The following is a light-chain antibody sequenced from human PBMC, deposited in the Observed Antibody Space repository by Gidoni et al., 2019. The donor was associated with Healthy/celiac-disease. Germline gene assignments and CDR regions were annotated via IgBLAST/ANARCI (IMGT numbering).Light chain of an antibody. J-gene: IGKJ1*01. CDR1: QSISSY. Sequence: IQMTPSPFSLSAAVGDRVTITCRASQSISSYLNWYQQKPGKAPKLLIYAASSLQSGVPSRFSGRGSGTDFTLTSSSLQPEDFATYYCQQSYSTPETFGQXTKVEIK. V-gene: IGKV1-39*01. CDR2: AAS. CDR3: QQSYSTPET.